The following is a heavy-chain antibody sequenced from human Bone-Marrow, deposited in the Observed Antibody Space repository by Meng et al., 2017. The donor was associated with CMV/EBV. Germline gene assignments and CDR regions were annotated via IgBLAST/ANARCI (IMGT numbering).Heavy chain of an antibody. D-gene: IGHD3-22*01. V-gene: IGHV1-2*02. CDR1: GYTFTGYY. CDR2: INPNSGGT. Sequence: ASVKVSCKASGYTFTGYYMHWVRQAPGQGLEWMGWINPNSGGTDYAQKFQGRVTVTRDTSISTAYMELSRLRSDDTAVYYCARPIGSFRFDPWGQGTLVTVSS. CDR3: ARPIGSFRFDP. J-gene: IGHJ5*02.